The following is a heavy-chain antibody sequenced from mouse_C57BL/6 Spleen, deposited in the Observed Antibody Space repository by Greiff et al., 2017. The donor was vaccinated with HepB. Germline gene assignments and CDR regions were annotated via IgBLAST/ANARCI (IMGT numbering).Heavy chain of an antibody. CDR2: IDPETGGT. D-gene: IGHD1-1*01. J-gene: IGHJ4*01. Sequence: VQLQQSGAELVRPGASVTLSCKASGYTFTDYEMHWVKQTPVHGLEWIGAIDPETGGTAYNQKFKGKAILTADKSSSTAYMELRSLTSEDSAVYYCTRDYYGSSGYAMDYWGQGTSVTVSS. CDR3: TRDYYGSSGYAMDY. V-gene: IGHV1-15*01. CDR1: GYTFTDYE.